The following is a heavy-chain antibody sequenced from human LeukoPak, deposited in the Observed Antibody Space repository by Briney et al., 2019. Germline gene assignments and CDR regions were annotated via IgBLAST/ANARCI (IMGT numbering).Heavy chain of an antibody. CDR2: IVVGSGNT. D-gene: IGHD5-24*01. J-gene: IGHJ5*02. CDR1: GFTFTSSA. CDR3: ARDNSVRDEAWWFNP. Sequence: GTSVKVSCKASGFTFTSSAMQWVRQARGQRLEWIGWIVVGSGNTNYAQKFQERVTITRDMSTSTAYMELSSLRSDDTAVYYCARDNSVRDEAWWFNPWGQGTLVTVSS. V-gene: IGHV1-58*02.